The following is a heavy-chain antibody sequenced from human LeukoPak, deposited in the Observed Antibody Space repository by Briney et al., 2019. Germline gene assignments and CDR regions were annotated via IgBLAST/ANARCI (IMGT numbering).Heavy chain of an antibody. J-gene: IGHJ4*02. V-gene: IGHV4-59*11. D-gene: IGHD4-17*01. CDR2: IYYSGST. CDR1: GGSISSHY. Sequence: PSETLSLTCTVSGGSISSHYWSWIRQPPGKGLEWIGYIYYSGSTNYNPSLKSRVTISVDTSKNQFSLKLSSVTAADTAVYYCARAGYGDYYFDYWGQGTLVTVSS. CDR3: ARAGYGDYYFDY.